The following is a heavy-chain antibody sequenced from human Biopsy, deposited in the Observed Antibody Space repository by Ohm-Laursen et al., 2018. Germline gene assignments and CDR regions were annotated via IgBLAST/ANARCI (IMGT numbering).Heavy chain of an antibody. V-gene: IGHV1-69*06. J-gene: IGHJ1*01. CDR1: GGTFSNYG. CDR2: NIPILGTG. D-gene: IGHD3-9*01. CDR3: ATKLTGYFHH. Sequence: SSVKVSCKAPGGTFSNYGVNWVRQTPGQGLEWLGGNIPILGTGNYAQKFQVRVTVAADTSTSTATMELRSLRSDDTAVYYCATKLTGYFHHWGQGTLVIVSS.